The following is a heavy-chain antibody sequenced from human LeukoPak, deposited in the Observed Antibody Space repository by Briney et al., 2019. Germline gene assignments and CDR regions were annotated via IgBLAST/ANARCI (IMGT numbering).Heavy chain of an antibody. V-gene: IGHV3-23*01. D-gene: IGHD4-17*01. J-gene: IGHJ4*02. Sequence: GGSLRLSCAASGFTFSSYAMSWVRQAAGPVLARVSPISGSGGSTYYADSVKGRFTISRDNSKNTLYLQMNSLRAEDTAVYYCAKDFPADYGDYSVEWGQGTLVTVSS. CDR2: ISGSGGST. CDR3: AKDFPADYGDYSVE. CDR1: GFTFSSYA.